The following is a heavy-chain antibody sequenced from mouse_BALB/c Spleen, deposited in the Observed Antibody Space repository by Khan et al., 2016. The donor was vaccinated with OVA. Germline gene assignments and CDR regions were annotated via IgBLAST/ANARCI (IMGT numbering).Heavy chain of an antibody. Sequence: QIQLVQSGPELKKPGETVRISCKASGYTFTTAGMQWVQKMPGKGLKWIGWINTHSGVPKYAEDFKGRFAFSLETSASTAYLQITNLNNEDTATYFWAGGYGYGWYFDDWGAGTTVTVSS. J-gene: IGHJ1*01. CDR3: AGGYGYGWYFDD. CDR2: INTHSGVP. CDR1: GYTFTTAG. V-gene: IGHV9-4*02. D-gene: IGHD2-2*01.